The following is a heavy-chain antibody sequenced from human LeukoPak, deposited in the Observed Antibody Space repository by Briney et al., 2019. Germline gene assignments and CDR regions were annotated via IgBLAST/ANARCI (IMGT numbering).Heavy chain of an antibody. D-gene: IGHD1-26*01. Sequence: SETLSLTCTVSGGSINSYYWSWIRQPPGKGLEWIGYIYYSGSTNYNPSLKSRVTISVDTSKNQFSLKLSSVTAADTADYYCATPNSGRFYYLDYWGQGTLVTVSS. CDR1: GGSINSYY. CDR3: ATPNSGRFYYLDY. J-gene: IGHJ4*02. CDR2: IYYSGST. V-gene: IGHV4-59*08.